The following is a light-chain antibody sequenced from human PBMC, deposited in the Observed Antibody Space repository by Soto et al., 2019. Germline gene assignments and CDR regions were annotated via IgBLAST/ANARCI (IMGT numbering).Light chain of an antibody. CDR3: TSYAGSNNFFYV. CDR2: EVS. J-gene: IGLJ1*01. Sequence: QSVLTQPPSASGSPGQSVTISCTGTSSDVGGYNYVSWYQQHPGKAPKRMIYEVSKRPSGVPDRFSGSKSGNTASLTVSGLQAEDEADYYCTSYAGSNNFFYVFGTGTKVTGL. CDR1: SSDVGGYNY. V-gene: IGLV2-8*01.